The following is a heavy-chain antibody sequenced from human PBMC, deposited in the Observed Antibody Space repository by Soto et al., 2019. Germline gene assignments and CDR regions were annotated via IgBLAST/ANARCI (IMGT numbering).Heavy chain of an antibody. CDR2: IYYSGST. CDR3: ASVPPIAAAGNYYYYYMDV. CDR1: GGSISSSSYY. J-gene: IGHJ6*03. Sequence: PSETLSLTCTVSGGSISSSSYYWGWIRQPPGKGLEWIGSIYYSGSTYYNPSLKSRVTISVDTSKNQFSLKLSSVTAADTAVYYCASVPPIAAAGNYYYYYMDVWGKGTTVTVSS. D-gene: IGHD6-13*01. V-gene: IGHV4-39*07.